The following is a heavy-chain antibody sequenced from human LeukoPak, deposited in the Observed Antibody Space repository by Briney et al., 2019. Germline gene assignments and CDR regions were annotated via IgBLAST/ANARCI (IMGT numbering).Heavy chain of an antibody. D-gene: IGHD5-18*01. Sequence: PGGSLRLSCAASGFIFRSYWMNWVRQAPGKGLEWVSAISGSGGSTYYADSVKGRFTISRDNSKNTLYLQMNSLRAEDTAVYYCAKGGQGYSYVSAIDYWGQGTLVAVSS. CDR3: AKGGQGYSYVSAIDY. V-gene: IGHV3-23*01. CDR1: GFIFRSYW. CDR2: ISGSGGST. J-gene: IGHJ4*02.